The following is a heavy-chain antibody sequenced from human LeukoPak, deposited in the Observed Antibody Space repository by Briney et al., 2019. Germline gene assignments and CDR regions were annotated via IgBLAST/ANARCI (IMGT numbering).Heavy chain of an antibody. CDR2: ISASNGNT. V-gene: IGHV1-18*01. CDR1: GYTFTTYG. Sequence: ASVKVSCKASGYTFTTYGITWLRQAPGQGLEWMGWISASNGNTNYAQKFQGRVTMTTDTSTNTVYMELRSLTSDDTAVYYCARTHYFDSSSYSGFDYWGQGTLVTASS. J-gene: IGHJ4*02. D-gene: IGHD3-22*01. CDR3: ARTHYFDSSSYSGFDY.